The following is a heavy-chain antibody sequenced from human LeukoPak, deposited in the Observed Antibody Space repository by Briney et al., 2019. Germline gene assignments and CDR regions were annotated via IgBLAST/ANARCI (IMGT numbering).Heavy chain of an antibody. CDR1: GFTFSSYG. Sequence: GGSLRLSCAASGFTFSSYGMHWVRQAPGKGLEWVAVIWYDGSNKYYADSVKGRFTIPRDNSKNTLYLQMNSLRAEDTAVYYCAKERSTTKIFDYWGQGTLVTVSS. CDR3: AKERSTTKIFDY. CDR2: IWYDGSNK. V-gene: IGHV3-33*06. J-gene: IGHJ4*02. D-gene: IGHD4-11*01.